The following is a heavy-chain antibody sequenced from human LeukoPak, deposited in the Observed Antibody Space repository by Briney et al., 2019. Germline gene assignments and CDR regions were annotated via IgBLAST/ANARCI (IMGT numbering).Heavy chain of an antibody. CDR3: ARDLAVALYYYYGMDV. J-gene: IGHJ6*02. V-gene: IGHV3-21*01. CDR2: ISSSSSYI. D-gene: IGHD6-19*01. Sequence: PGGSLRLSCAASGFTFSSYSMNWVRQAPGKGLEWVSSISSSSSYIYYADSVKGRFTISRGNAKNSLYLQMNSLRAEDTAVYYCARDLAVALYYYYGMDVWGQGTTVTVSS. CDR1: GFTFSSYS.